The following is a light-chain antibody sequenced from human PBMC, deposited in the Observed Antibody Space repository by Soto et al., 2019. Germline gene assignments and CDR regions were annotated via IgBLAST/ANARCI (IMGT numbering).Light chain of an antibody. CDR3: LQQNIYPLP. CDR2: VAS. V-gene: IGKV1-17*01. J-gene: IGKJ4*01. CDR1: QGIRND. Sequence: DIQMTQSPSSLSASVGDRVTITCRASQGIRNDLAWYQQKPGKAPKRLIYVASRLQSGVPSRFTGMAFGTESTPTISSLQPEVFATYYCLQQNIYPLPFAGGTKVELK.